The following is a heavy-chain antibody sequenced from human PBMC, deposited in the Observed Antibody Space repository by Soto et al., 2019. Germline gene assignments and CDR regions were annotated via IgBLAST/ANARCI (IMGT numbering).Heavy chain of an antibody. CDR2: FDPEDGET. D-gene: IGHD3-10*01. J-gene: IGHJ6*03. CDR3: ATVRGPPSSYYMDV. Sequence: AAVKVSCEVSVYSHTELSMHWVGQAPGKGLEWMGGFDPEDGETIYAQKFQGRVTMTEDTSTDTAYMELSSLRSEDTAVYYCATVRGPPSSYYMDVWGKGTTVTVSS. V-gene: IGHV1-24*01. CDR1: VYSHTELS.